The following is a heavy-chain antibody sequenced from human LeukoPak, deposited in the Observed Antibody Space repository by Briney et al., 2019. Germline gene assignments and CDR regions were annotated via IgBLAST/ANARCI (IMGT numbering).Heavy chain of an antibody. J-gene: IGHJ4*02. CDR1: GFSFSRNA. D-gene: IGHD2-15*01. Sequence: GGSLRLSCAASGFSFSRNAMTWVRQAPGMGLEWVSSVIDSGKDRYYAGSVKGRFTISRDNSKDTLYLQMNSLRVEDTAVYYCAKGVVDRGADCWGQGALVTVSS. CDR3: AKGVVDRGADC. CDR2: VIDSGKDR. V-gene: IGHV3-23*01.